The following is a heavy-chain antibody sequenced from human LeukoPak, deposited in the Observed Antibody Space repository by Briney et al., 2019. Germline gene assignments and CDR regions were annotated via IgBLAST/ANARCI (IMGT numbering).Heavy chain of an antibody. CDR3: AKDRSGSYLDY. Sequence: PGGSLRLSCAASGFTFSSYWMSWVRQAPGKGLEWVANIKQDGSEKYYVDSVKGRFTISRDNAKNSLYLQMNSLRAEDTAVYYCAKDRSGSYLDYWGQGTLVTVSS. V-gene: IGHV3-7*01. D-gene: IGHD1-26*01. CDR1: GFTFSSYW. CDR2: IKQDGSEK. J-gene: IGHJ4*02.